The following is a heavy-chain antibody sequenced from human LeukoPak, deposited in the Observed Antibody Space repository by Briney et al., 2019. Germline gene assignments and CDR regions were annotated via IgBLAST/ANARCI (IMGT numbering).Heavy chain of an antibody. Sequence: SETLSLTCTVSGGSISSSSYYWGWIRQPPGKGLEWIGTIYYSGSTYYNPSLKSRVTISVDTSKNQFSLKLSSVTAADTAVYYCARGLAAAAYFDYWGQGTLVIVSS. CDR3: ARGLAAAAYFDY. V-gene: IGHV4-39*01. D-gene: IGHD6-13*01. CDR1: GGSISSSSYY. J-gene: IGHJ4*02. CDR2: IYYSGST.